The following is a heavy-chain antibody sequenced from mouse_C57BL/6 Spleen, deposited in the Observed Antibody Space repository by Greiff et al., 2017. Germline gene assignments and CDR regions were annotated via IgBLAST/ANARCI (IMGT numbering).Heavy chain of an antibody. CDR3: ASITTVVATYYAMDY. CDR1: GYTFTSYW. CDR2: IHPNSGST. Sequence: QVQLKQPGAELVKPGASVKLSCKASGYTFTSYWMHWVKQRPGQGLEWIGMIHPNSGSTNYNEKFKSKATLTVDKSSSTAYMQLSSLTSEDSAVYYCASITTVVATYYAMDYWGQGTSVTVSS. V-gene: IGHV1-64*01. D-gene: IGHD1-1*01. J-gene: IGHJ4*01.